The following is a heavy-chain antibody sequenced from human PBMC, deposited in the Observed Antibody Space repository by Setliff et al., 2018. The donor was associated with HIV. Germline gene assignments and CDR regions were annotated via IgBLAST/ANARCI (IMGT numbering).Heavy chain of an antibody. CDR3: ATSMVRGVITYYYHMDV. Sequence: GGSLRLSCAASGFTFSDYYMSWIRQAPGKGLEWVSYISSSGSTIYYADSVKGRFTISRDNAKNSLYLQMNSLRAEDTAVYYCATSMVRGVITYYYHMDVWGKGTTVTVSS. CDR1: GFTFSDYY. CDR2: ISSSGSTI. J-gene: IGHJ6*03. V-gene: IGHV3-11*04. D-gene: IGHD3-10*01.